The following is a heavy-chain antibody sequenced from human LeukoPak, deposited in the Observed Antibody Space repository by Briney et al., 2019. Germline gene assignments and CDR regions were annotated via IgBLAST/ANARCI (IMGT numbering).Heavy chain of an antibody. Sequence: ASVKVSCKASGYTFTGYYFHWVRQAPGQGLEWLGWINPNSGGTNYAQKFQGRVTMTWDTSITTAYMELRGLRSDDTAVYYCACSSGTRTTRNYYYYMDVWGKGATVTISS. CDR2: INPNSGGT. CDR1: GYTFTGYY. CDR3: ACSSGTRTTRNYYYYMDV. V-gene: IGHV1-2*02. J-gene: IGHJ6*03. D-gene: IGHD1-7*01.